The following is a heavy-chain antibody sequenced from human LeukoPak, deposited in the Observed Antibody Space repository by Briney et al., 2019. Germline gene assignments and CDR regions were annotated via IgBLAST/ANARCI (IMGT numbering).Heavy chain of an antibody. CDR3: AKGAGPPWFDP. D-gene: IGHD6-19*01. Sequence: PSETLSLTCAVYGGSFSGYYWSWIRQPPGKGLEWIGEINHSGSTNYNPSLKSRVTISVDTSKNQLSMKLNSVTAADTAVYYCAKGAGPPWFDPWGQGTLVTVSS. CDR1: GGSFSGYY. J-gene: IGHJ5*02. V-gene: IGHV4-34*01. CDR2: INHSGST.